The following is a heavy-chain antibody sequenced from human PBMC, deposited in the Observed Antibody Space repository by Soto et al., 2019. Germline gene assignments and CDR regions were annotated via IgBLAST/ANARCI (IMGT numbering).Heavy chain of an antibody. CDR3: ARGSLFGDYGDFDF. CDR1: GGTFSNYA. J-gene: IGHJ4*02. V-gene: IGHV1-69*01. Sequence: QVQLVQSGAEVKKPGSSVKVSCKVSGGTFSNYALSWVRQAPGHGLEWMGGIIPMFTTPNYAQKFEDRVTITADESTNTAYMGLRSLTSDDTAVYYCARGSLFGDYGDFDFWGQGTLVTVSS. CDR2: IIPMFTTP. D-gene: IGHD4-17*01.